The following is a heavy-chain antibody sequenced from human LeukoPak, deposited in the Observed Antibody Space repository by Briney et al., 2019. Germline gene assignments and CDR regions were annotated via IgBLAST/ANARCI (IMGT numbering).Heavy chain of an antibody. D-gene: IGHD4-17*01. CDR1: GFTFSSYW. Sequence: SGGSLRLSCAASGFTFSSYWMSWVRQAPGKGLEWVANIKQDGSEKYYVDSVKGRFTISRDNAKNSLYLQMNSLRAEDTAVYYCATLKVTTHPYNWFDPWGQGTLVTVSS. V-gene: IGHV3-7*01. CDR2: IKQDGSEK. CDR3: ATLKVTTHPYNWFDP. J-gene: IGHJ5*02.